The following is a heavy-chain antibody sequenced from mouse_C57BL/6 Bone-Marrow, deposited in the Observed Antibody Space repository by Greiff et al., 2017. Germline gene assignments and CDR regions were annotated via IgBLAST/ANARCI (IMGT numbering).Heavy chain of an antibody. D-gene: IGHD6-1*01. V-gene: IGHV1-59*01. CDR1: GYTFTSYW. CDR3: ARATFAY. Sequence: VQLQQPGAELVRPGTSVKLSCKASGYTFTSYWMHRVKQRPVHGLEWIGVIDPSDSYTNYNPKFTGKATLTVDTSSSTACRQLSSLTSEDSAVYCCARATFAYWGQGTLVTVSA. J-gene: IGHJ3*01. CDR2: IDPSDSYT.